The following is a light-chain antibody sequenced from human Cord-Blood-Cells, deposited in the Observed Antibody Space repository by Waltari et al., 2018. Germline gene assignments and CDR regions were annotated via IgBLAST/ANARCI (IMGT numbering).Light chain of an antibody. Sequence: DIQITQSPSSVSASVGDRVTITCRAIQGISSWLAWYQQKPAKAPKLLIYAASSSRSGVPSRFSGCGSGTDFTLTIRSLQPEAFAYYYYHQANSFTFGGGTKVEIK. V-gene: IGKV1-12*02. CDR3: HQANSFT. CDR1: QGISSW. J-gene: IGKJ4*01. CDR2: AAS.